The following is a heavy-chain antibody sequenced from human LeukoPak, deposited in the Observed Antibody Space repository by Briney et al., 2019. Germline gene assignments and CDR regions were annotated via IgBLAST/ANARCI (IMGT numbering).Heavy chain of an antibody. CDR3: ARIYSGYDYAFDI. V-gene: IGHV4-59*01. CDR2: IYYSGST. Sequence: SETLSLTCTVSGGSISSYYWSWIRQPPGKGLEWIGYIYYSGSTNYNPSLKSRVTISVDTSKNQFSLKLSSVTAADTAVYYCARIYSGYDYAFDIWGQGTMVTVSS. CDR1: GGSISSYY. D-gene: IGHD5-12*01. J-gene: IGHJ3*02.